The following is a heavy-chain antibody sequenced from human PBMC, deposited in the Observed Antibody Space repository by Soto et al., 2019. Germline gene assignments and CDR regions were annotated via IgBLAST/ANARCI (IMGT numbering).Heavy chain of an antibody. CDR2: INPSGGFT. D-gene: IGHD6-19*01. V-gene: IGHV1-46*01. Sequence: ASVKVSCKASGNTLTNFYIHWVRQAPGQGLEWMGMINPSGGFTNYAQRFQGRVTTTRDTSTATVYMELSSLRSDDTAVFYCAGEEAGVGNYYSYGMDVGGKGTTVTVS. J-gene: IGHJ6*04. CDR3: AGEEAGVGNYYSYGMDV. CDR1: GNTLTNFY.